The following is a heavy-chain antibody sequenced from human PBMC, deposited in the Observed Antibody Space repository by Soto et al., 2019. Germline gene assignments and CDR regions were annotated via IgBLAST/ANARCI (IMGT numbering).Heavy chain of an antibody. Sequence: ASVKVSWKASGYTFTRYGISWVRQAPGQGLEWMGWISGYNGDTNYAQKFQGKVSMTIDTSTGTAYMELRSLTSDDTAVYYCAINDDTSCHYSVWNVWGQGTMVTVSS. CDR2: ISGYNGDT. V-gene: IGHV1-18*01. J-gene: IGHJ4*02. CDR1: GYTFTRYG. CDR3: AINDDTSCHYSVWNV. D-gene: IGHD1-1*01.